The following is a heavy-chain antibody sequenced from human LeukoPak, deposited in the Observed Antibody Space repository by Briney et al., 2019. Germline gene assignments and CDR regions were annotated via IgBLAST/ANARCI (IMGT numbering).Heavy chain of an antibody. Sequence: PGGSLRLSCAASGFTFSSYSMNWVRQAPGKGLEWVAVISYDGSDKYYADSVKGRFTISRDNSKSALYLQMSSLRGEDTAVYYCAKDGLRPHIDSWGQGTRVTVSS. D-gene: IGHD5-18*01. CDR3: AKDGLRPHIDS. J-gene: IGHJ4*02. CDR2: ISYDGSDK. V-gene: IGHV3-30*18. CDR1: GFTFSSYS.